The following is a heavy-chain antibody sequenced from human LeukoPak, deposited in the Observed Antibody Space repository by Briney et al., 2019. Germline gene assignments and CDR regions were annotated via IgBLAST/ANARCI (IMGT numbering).Heavy chain of an antibody. CDR3: ARGSTYYDFWSGYYTFGDY. CDR1: GYSFTAYY. D-gene: IGHD3-3*01. V-gene: IGHV1-2*02. CDR2: INPNSGGT. Sequence: ASVKVSCKASGYSFTAYYMHWVRQAPGQGLEWMGWINPNSGGTSYAQKFQGRVTMTRDTSTSTVYMELSSLRSEDMAVYYCARGSTYYDFWSGYYTFGDYWGQGTLVTVSS. J-gene: IGHJ4*02.